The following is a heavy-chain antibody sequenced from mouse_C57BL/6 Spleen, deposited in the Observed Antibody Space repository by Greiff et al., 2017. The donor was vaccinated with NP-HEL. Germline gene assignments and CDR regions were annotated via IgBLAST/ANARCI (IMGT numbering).Heavy chain of an antibody. D-gene: IGHD1-1*01. J-gene: IGHJ3*01. CDR2: IDPETGGT. V-gene: IGHV1-15*01. Sequence: VQLQQSGAELVRPGASVTLSCKASGYTFTDYEMHWVKQTPVHGLEWIGAIDPETGGTAYNQKFKGKAILTADKSSSIAYLELRSLTSEDSAVYYCTRLGYYGISYVLAWFAYWGQGTLVTVSA. CDR3: TRLGYYGISYVLAWFAY. CDR1: GYTFTDYE.